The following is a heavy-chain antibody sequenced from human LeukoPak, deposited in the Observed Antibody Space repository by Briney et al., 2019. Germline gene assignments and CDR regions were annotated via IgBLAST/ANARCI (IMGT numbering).Heavy chain of an antibody. D-gene: IGHD3-10*01. Sequence: GGSLRLSCAASGFTFSSYWMSWVRQAPGKGLEWVANIKQDGSEKYYVDSVKGRFTISRDNAKNSLYLQMNSLRAEDTAVYYCARDGDTGYYYGSGSYYIPNSWFDPWGQGTLVTVSS. V-gene: IGHV3-7*03. J-gene: IGHJ5*02. CDR3: ARDGDTGYYYGSGSYYIPNSWFDP. CDR2: IKQDGSEK. CDR1: GFTFSSYW.